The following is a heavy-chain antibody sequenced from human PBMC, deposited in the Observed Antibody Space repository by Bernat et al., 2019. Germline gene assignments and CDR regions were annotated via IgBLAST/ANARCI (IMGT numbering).Heavy chain of an antibody. CDR3: ATGHPVDY. Sequence: QVQLQESGPGLVKPSETLSLTCTVSGGSISSYYWSWIRQPPGKGLEGIGYIHYSGSTNYNPTLKSRVTMSVDTSKNQFSLKLGSVTAADTAVYYCATGHPVDYWGQGTLVTVSS. J-gene: IGHJ4*02. D-gene: IGHD4-17*01. CDR2: IHYSGST. CDR1: GGSISSYY. V-gene: IGHV4-59*01.